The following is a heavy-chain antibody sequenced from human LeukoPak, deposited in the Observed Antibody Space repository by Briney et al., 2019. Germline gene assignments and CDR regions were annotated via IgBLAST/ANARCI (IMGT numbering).Heavy chain of an antibody. CDR2: ISYHGSDK. CDR1: GFTFTNYA. J-gene: IGHJ4*02. CDR3: ARDRTGRGTYYLDY. D-gene: IGHD3-16*01. Sequence: PGKSLRLSCATSGFTFTNYAVHWVRQAPGKGLEWVALISYHGSDKYYADSVRGRFTISRDDSNNTVDLQMNSLRPEDTAVYYCARDRTGRGTYYLDYWGQGTLVTVSS. V-gene: IGHV3-30-3*01.